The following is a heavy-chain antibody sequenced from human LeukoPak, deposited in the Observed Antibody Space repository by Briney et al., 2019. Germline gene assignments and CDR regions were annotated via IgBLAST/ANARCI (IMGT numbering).Heavy chain of an antibody. J-gene: IGHJ5*02. CDR3: ARVHSSSFNWFDP. Sequence: SETLSLICTVSGGSISSYYWSWIRQPPGKGLEWIGYIYYSGSTNYNPSLKSRVTISVDTSKNQFSLKLSSVTAADTAVYYCARVHSSSFNWFDPWGQGTLVTVSS. CDR2: IYYSGST. D-gene: IGHD6-6*01. V-gene: IGHV4-59*01. CDR1: GGSISSYY.